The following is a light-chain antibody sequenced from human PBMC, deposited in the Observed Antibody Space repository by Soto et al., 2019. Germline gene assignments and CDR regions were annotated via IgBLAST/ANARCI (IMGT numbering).Light chain of an antibody. CDR3: QQRTTRPT. Sequence: EIVLTQSPATLSLSPGDTATLSCRASQSVTSSLAWFQQKPGQAPRLLIYDVSRRATAIPARFSGSGSGTDFTLTISSLEPEDCAFYYCQQRTTRPTFGGGTKVEIK. CDR2: DVS. J-gene: IGKJ4*01. V-gene: IGKV3-11*01. CDR1: QSVTSS.